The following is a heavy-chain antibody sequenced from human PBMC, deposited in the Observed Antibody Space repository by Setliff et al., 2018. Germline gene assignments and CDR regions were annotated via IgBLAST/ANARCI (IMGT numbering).Heavy chain of an antibody. J-gene: IGHJ4*02. D-gene: IGHD3-16*01. CDR3: ARDGGEY. CDR2: TYSDGRT. V-gene: IGHV3-66*02. CDR1: GFTVSTNY. Sequence: PGGSLRLSCAASGFTVSTNYMTWVGQAPGKGMEWVSLTYSDGRTFYADSVKVRFTISRDNSENTLFLQMNSLRIEDTAVYYCARDGGEYWGQGTLVTVSS.